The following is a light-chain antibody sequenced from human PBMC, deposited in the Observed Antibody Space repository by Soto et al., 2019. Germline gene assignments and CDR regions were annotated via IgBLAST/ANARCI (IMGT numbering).Light chain of an antibody. Sequence: EIVLTQSPGTLSLSPGERATLSCRASQSVSSSYLAWYQQKPGQAPRLLIYDASNRATGIPARFSGSGSGTEFTLTISSLQSEDSAVYYCQQHNQWPITFGQGTRLEIK. CDR1: QSVSSSY. V-gene: IGKV3D-20*02. CDR2: DAS. J-gene: IGKJ5*01. CDR3: QQHNQWPIT.